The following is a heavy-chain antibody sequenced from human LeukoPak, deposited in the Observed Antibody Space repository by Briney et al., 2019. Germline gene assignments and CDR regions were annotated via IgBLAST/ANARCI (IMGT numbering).Heavy chain of an antibody. V-gene: IGHV1-69*13. CDR2: IIPIFGTA. J-gene: IGHJ5*01. D-gene: IGHD1-26*01. CDR3: ARDPEGTYSGSYEGEWFES. Sequence: VASVKVSCKASGGTFSSYAISWVRQAPGQGLEWMGGIIPIFGTANYAQKFQGRVTITADESTSTAYMELSSLRSEDTAVYYCARDPEGTYSGSYEGEWFESWGQGTLVTVSS. CDR1: GGTFSSYA.